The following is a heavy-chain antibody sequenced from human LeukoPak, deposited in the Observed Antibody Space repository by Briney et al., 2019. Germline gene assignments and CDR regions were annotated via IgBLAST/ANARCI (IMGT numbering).Heavy chain of an antibody. J-gene: IGHJ4*02. Sequence: PSETLSLTCAVSGYSISSGYYWGWIRQPPGKGLEWIGRIYHSGSTYYNPSLKGRVTISVDTSKNQFSLKLSSVTAADTAVYYCARRITMVRGVIISLLYFDYWGQGALVTVSS. V-gene: IGHV4-38-2*01. D-gene: IGHD3-10*01. CDR1: GYSISSGYY. CDR3: ARRITMVRGVIISLLYFDY. CDR2: IYHSGST.